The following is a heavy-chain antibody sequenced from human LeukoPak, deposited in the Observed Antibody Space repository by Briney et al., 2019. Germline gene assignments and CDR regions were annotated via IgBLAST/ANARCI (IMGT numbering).Heavy chain of an antibody. Sequence: ASVKVSCKASGYSLTGYYMHWVRQPPGQGLEWMGWINPNSGETGYAQEFQGRVSMTRDMSISTIYMELARLKSDDTAFYYCARWDGYSSSPDYWGQGSLVTVSS. D-gene: IGHD6-13*01. J-gene: IGHJ4*02. CDR3: ARWDGYSSSPDY. CDR1: GYSLTGYY. V-gene: IGHV1-2*02. CDR2: INPNSGET.